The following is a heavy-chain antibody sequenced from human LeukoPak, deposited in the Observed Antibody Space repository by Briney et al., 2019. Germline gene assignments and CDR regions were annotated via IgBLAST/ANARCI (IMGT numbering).Heavy chain of an antibody. CDR2: IYTSGST. CDR3: ARKVLCSGGSCYDLDY. J-gene: IGHJ4*02. Sequence: PSQTLSLTCTVSGGSISSGSYYWSWIRQPAGTGLEWIGRIYTSGSTNYNPSLKSRVTISVDTSKNQFSLKLSSVTAADTAVYYCARKVLCSGGSCYDLDYWGQGTLVTVSS. CDR1: GGSISSGSYY. D-gene: IGHD2-15*01. V-gene: IGHV4-61*02.